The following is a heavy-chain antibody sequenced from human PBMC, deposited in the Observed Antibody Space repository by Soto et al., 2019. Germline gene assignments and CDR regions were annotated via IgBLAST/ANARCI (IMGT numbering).Heavy chain of an antibody. CDR3: AKQFDY. CDR2: INSDGSNT. Sequence: PGGSLRLSCAASGFTFSSYWMHWVRQAPGKGLVWVSRINSDGSNTGYADSVKGRFTISRDNAKNTLHLQMNGLRAEDTAVYYCAKQFDYWGQGTLVTVSS. CDR1: GFTFSSYW. J-gene: IGHJ4*02. V-gene: IGHV3-74*01.